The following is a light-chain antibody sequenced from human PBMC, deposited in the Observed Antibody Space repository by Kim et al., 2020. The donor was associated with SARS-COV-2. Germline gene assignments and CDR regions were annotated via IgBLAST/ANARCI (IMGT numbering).Light chain of an antibody. Sequence: SVSPGERATLSCRASQSVGSNLAWYRQKHGQAPRLLIYGASTRATGIPARFSGSGSGTEFTLTISSLQSEDFAVYYCQQCNDWPRTFGQGTKLEIK. V-gene: IGKV3-15*01. CDR3: QQCNDWPRT. J-gene: IGKJ2*01. CDR1: QSVGSN. CDR2: GAS.